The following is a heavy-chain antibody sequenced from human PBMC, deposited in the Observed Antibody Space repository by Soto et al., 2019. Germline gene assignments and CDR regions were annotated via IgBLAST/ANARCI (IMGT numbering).Heavy chain of an antibody. CDR2: INSDGSTT. Sequence: GGSLRLSCADSGYTFSTYWMHWVRQAPGKGLVWVSRINSDGSTTTYADSVKGRFTISRDNAKNTLYLQMNSLRAEDTAVYYCARQGLVGAVRFDYWGQGTLVTVSS. CDR3: ARQGLVGAVRFDY. CDR1: GYTFSTYW. V-gene: IGHV3-74*01. D-gene: IGHD1-26*01. J-gene: IGHJ4*02.